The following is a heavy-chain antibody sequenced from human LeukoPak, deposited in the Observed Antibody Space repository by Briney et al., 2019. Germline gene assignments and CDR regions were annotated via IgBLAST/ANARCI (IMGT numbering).Heavy chain of an antibody. D-gene: IGHD6-19*01. CDR2: INPSGGST. V-gene: IGHV1-46*01. CDR3: ARDRAGEQWLAFDY. Sequence: GASVKVSCKASVYTFTSYYMHWVRQAPRRGLEWMGIINPSGGSTSYAQKFQGRVTMTRDTSTSTVYMELSSLRSEDTAAYYCARDRAGEQWLAFDYWGQGTLVTVSS. CDR1: VYTFTSYY. J-gene: IGHJ4*02.